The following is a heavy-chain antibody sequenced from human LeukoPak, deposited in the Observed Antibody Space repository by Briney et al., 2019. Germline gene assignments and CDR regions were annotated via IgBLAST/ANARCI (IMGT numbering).Heavy chain of an antibody. J-gene: IGHJ5*02. V-gene: IGHV3-9*01. Sequence: GGSMRLSCAASGFTFDDYAMHWVRQAPGKGLEWVSGISWNSGSIGYADSVKGRFTISRDNAKNSLYLQMNSLRAEDTALYYCAKGRDKYQLLSKNWFDPWGQGTLVTVSS. CDR2: ISWNSGSI. D-gene: IGHD2-2*01. CDR3: AKGRDKYQLLSKNWFDP. CDR1: GFTFDDYA.